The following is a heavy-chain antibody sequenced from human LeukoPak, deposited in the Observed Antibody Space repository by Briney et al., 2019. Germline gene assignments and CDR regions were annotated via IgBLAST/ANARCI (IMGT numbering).Heavy chain of an antibody. D-gene: IGHD5-24*01. V-gene: IGHV4-39*07. CDR3: ARDADGRSPFDD. CDR2: IYYSGST. J-gene: IGHJ4*02. CDR1: GVSISSSSYY. Sequence: PSETLSLTCTVSGVSISSSSYYWGWIRQPPGKGLEWIASIYYSGSTYYNPSLKTRVTISVDTSKNQFSLKLSSVTAADTAVYYCARDADGRSPFDDWGQATLVTVSS.